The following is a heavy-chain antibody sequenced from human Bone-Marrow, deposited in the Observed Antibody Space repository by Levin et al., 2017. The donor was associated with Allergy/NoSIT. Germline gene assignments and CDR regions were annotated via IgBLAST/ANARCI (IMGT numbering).Heavy chain of an antibody. CDR3: ARDRNSYGNALDY. CDR1: GFTFSDYY. J-gene: IGHJ4*02. Sequence: GESLKISCAASGFTFSDYYMSWIRQAPGKGLEWVSYISSSGSTIYYADSVKGRFTISRDNAKNSLYLQMNSLRAEDTAVYYCARDRNSYGNALDYWGQGTLVTVSS. V-gene: IGHV3-11*01. D-gene: IGHD5-18*01. CDR2: ISSSGSTI.